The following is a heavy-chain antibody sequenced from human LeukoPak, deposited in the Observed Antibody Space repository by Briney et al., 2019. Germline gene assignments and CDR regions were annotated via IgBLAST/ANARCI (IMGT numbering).Heavy chain of an antibody. J-gene: IGHJ4*02. CDR3: ARDGAPDYGDYGGY. CDR2: ISAYNGNT. V-gene: IGHV1-18*01. D-gene: IGHD4-17*01. CDR1: GYTFTSYG. Sequence: ASVKVPCKASGYTFTSYGIIWVRQAPGQGLEWMGWISAYNGNTNYAQKLQGRVTMTTDTSTSTAYMELRSLRSDDTAVYYCARDGAPDYGDYGGYWGQGTLVTVSS.